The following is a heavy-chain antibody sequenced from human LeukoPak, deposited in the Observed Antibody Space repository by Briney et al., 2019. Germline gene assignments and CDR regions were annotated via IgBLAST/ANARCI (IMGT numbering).Heavy chain of an antibody. CDR3: ARAPSYYYDGRGADY. J-gene: IGHJ4*02. CDR1: GGSFSCYY. V-gene: IGHV4-34*01. Sequence: PSETLSLTCAVYGGSFSCYYWSWIRQPPGKGLEWIGEINHSGSTNYNPSLKSRVTISVDTSKNQFSLKLSSVTAADTAVYYCARAPSYYYDGRGADYWGQGTLVTVSS. CDR2: INHSGST. D-gene: IGHD3-22*01.